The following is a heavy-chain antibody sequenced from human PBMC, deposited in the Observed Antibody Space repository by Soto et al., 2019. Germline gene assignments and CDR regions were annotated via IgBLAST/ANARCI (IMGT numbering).Heavy chain of an antibody. Sequence: PGGSLRLSCAASGFTVSTTYMSWVRQAPGKGLEWVSVIYADGRTFYADSVKGRFTISRDKSKNTLYLQMNSLRAEDTAVYYCAKGDRYKFYDSSGFYDDWGQGTLVTVSS. V-gene: IGHV3-53*01. CDR1: GFTVSTTY. CDR2: IYADGRT. D-gene: IGHD3-22*01. CDR3: AKGDRYKFYDSSGFYDD. J-gene: IGHJ4*02.